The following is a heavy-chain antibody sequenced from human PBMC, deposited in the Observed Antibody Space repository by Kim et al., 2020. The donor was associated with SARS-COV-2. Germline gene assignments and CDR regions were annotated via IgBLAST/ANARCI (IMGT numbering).Heavy chain of an antibody. CDR3: AREEGYSSHRNWFDP. CDR1: GYSFTSYW. Sequence: GESLKISCKGSGYSFTSYWISWVRQMPGKGLEWMGRIDPSDSYTNYSPSFQGHVTISADKSISTAYLQWSSLKASDTAMYYCAREEGYSSHRNWFDPWGQGTLVTVSS. D-gene: IGHD6-13*01. J-gene: IGHJ5*02. CDR2: IDPSDSYT. V-gene: IGHV5-10-1*01.